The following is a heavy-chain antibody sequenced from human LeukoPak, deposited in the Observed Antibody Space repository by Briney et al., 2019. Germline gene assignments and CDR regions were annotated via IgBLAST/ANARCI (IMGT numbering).Heavy chain of an antibody. J-gene: IGHJ3*02. CDR2: IRYDGSNK. D-gene: IGHD2-21*02. CDR1: GFTFSSYG. CDR3: AKEGFIVVVTTDAFDI. V-gene: IGHV3-30*02. Sequence: LSGGSLRLSCAASGFTFSSYGMHWVRQAPGKGLEWVAFIRYDGSNKYYADSVKGRFTISRDNSKNTLYLQMNSLRAEDTAVYYCAKEGFIVVVTTDAFDIWGQGTMVTVSS.